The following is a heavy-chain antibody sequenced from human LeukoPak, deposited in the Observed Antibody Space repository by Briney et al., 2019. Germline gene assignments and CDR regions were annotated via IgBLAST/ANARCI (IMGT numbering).Heavy chain of an antibody. D-gene: IGHD3-10*01. Sequence: GGSLRLSCAASGFIFSSYGMHWVRQAPGKGLEWVAFIRYDGSNKFYADSVKGRFTISRDNSKNTLYLQMNSLRAEDTAVYYCAKRGGDTYYYGSGSYYRYFDYWGQGTLVTVSS. V-gene: IGHV3-30*02. CDR1: GFIFSSYG. J-gene: IGHJ4*02. CDR2: IRYDGSNK. CDR3: AKRGGDTYYYGSGSYYRYFDY.